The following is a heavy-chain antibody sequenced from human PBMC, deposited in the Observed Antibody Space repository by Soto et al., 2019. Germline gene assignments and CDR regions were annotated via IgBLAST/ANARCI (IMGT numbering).Heavy chain of an antibody. CDR3: ARVAAADLYYYYMDV. CDR2: MNPNSGNT. CDR1: GYTFTSYD. J-gene: IGHJ6*03. V-gene: IGHV1-8*01. D-gene: IGHD6-13*01. Sequence: ASVKVSCKASGYTFTSYDINWVRQATGQGLEWMGWMNPNSGNTGYAQKFQGRVTMTRNTSISTAYMELSSLRSEDTAVYYCARVAAADLYYYYMDVWGKGTTVTVSS.